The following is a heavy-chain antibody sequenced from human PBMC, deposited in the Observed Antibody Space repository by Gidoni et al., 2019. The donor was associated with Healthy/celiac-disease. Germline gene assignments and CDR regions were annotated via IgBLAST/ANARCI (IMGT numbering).Heavy chain of an antibody. J-gene: IGHJ3*02. CDR1: GSTFSAYA. CDR2: ITGGGGST. D-gene: IGHD6-13*01. CDR3: AKEKYSSNWRVLGAFDI. V-gene: IGHV3-23*01. Sequence: EVQLLESGGGLVQPGGSLRLSCAASGSTFSAYAMSWVRQATGKGREWVSTITGGGGSTFSADSLKGRFTISRDNSKNTLYLQMNSLRAEDTAVYYCAKEKYSSNWRVLGAFDIWGQGTMVTVSS.